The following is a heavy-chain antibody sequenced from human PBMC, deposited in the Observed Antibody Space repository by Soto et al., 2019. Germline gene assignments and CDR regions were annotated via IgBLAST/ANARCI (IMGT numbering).Heavy chain of an antibody. J-gene: IGHJ3*02. CDR1: GGTFSDFT. Sequence: QVQLVQSGSEVKKPGSSVKVSCKASGGTFSDFTLSWLRQAPGRGLEWMGGIIPMIGATNNAQKLKGRLTITAEKSTGTVYMELNSLRSDDTAVYYCARYWSAGTLYGAFDIWGQGTEVTVSP. D-gene: IGHD2-15*01. CDR3: ARYWSAGTLYGAFDI. CDR2: IIPMIGAT. V-gene: IGHV1-69*06.